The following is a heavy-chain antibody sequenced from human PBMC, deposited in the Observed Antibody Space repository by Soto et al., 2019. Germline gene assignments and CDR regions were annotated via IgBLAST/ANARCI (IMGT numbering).Heavy chain of an antibody. V-gene: IGHV3-33*01. CDR1: GFTFSSYG. Sequence: ESGGGVVQPGRSLRLSCAASGFTFSSYGMHWVRQAPGKGLEWVAVIWYDGSNKYYADSVKGRFTISRDNSKNTLYLQMNSLRAEDKAVYYCARDGSRFYGSGSPDVWGQGTTVTVSS. D-gene: IGHD3-10*01. J-gene: IGHJ6*02. CDR3: ARDGSRFYGSGSPDV. CDR2: IWYDGSNK.